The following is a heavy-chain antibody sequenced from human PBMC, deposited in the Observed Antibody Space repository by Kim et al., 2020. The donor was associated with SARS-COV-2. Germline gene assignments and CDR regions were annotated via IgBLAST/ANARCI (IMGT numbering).Heavy chain of an antibody. CDR2: IIPILGIA. Sequence: SVKVSCKASGGTFSSYAISWVRQAPGQGLEWMGRIIPILGIANYAQKFQGRVTITADKSTSTAYMELSSLRSEDTAVYYCARETYYDILTERRFDYWGQGTLVTVSS. CDR1: GGTFSSYA. D-gene: IGHD3-9*01. V-gene: IGHV1-69*04. J-gene: IGHJ4*02. CDR3: ARETYYDILTERRFDY.